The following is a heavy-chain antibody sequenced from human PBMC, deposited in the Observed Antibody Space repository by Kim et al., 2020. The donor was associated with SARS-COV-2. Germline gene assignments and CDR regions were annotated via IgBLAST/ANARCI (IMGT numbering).Heavy chain of an antibody. CDR1: GGSFSGYY. V-gene: IGHV4-34*01. J-gene: IGHJ5*01. CDR2: INHSGST. D-gene: IGHD2-15*01. Sequence: SETLSLTCAVYGGSFSGYYWSWIRQPPGKGLEWIGEINHSGSTNYNPSLKSRVTISVDTSKNQFSLKLSSVTAADTAVYYCARGYRRYCSGGSCPRLGWFDSGGQGTLVTVAS. CDR3: ARGYRRYCSGGSCPRLGWFDS.